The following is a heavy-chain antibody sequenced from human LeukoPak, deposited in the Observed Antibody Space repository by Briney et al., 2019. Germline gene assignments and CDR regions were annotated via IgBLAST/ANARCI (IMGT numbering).Heavy chain of an antibody. V-gene: IGHV3-30*18. J-gene: IGHJ4*02. CDR1: GFTFSSYG. D-gene: IGHD2-15*01. Sequence: GRSLRLSCAASGFTFSSYGMHWVRQAPGKGLEWVAVISYDGSNKYYADSVKGRFTISRDNSKNTLYLQMNSLRAEDTAVYYCAKDRGYCSGGSCYSFYIDYWGQGTLVTVSS. CDR2: ISYDGSNK. CDR3: AKDRGYCSGGSCYSFYIDY.